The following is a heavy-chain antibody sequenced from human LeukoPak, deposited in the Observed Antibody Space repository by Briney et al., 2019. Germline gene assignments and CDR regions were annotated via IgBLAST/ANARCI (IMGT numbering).Heavy chain of an antibody. V-gene: IGHV3-21*01. J-gene: IGHJ3*02. Sequence: PGGSLRLSCAASGFTFSIYSMNWVRQAPGKGLEWVSSISSSSSYIYYADSVKGRFTISRENAKHSLYLQINTLRAENTALLYCARGGPDAFDIWGQGTMVTVSS. CDR3: ARGGPDAFDI. D-gene: IGHD2-15*01. CDR2: ISSSSSYI. CDR1: GFTFSIYS.